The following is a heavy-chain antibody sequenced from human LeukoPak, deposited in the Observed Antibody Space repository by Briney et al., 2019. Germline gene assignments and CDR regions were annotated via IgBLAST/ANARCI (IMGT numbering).Heavy chain of an antibody. Sequence: SETLPLTCTVSGGSISSYYWSWIRQPPGKGLEWIGCLHYSGSTNYNPSLKSRVTMSVDTSNNQISLKLTSVTAADTAVYYCARCLRLSNWFDPWGQGILVTVSS. CDR3: ARCLRLSNWFDP. CDR2: LHYSGST. CDR1: GGSISSYY. V-gene: IGHV4-59*08. J-gene: IGHJ5*02. D-gene: IGHD2/OR15-2a*01.